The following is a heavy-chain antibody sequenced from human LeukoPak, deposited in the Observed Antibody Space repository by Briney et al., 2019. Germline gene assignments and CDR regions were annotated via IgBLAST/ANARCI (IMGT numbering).Heavy chain of an antibody. V-gene: IGHV5-51*01. CDR2: IYPGDSDA. CDR3: ATPTLGTIGEYLFDY. Sequence: GESLKISCKGSGYSFTTYWIGWVRQLPGKGLEWMGIIYPGDSDARYSPSFQGRATISADKSISTAYLQWSTLKASDTAVYYCATPTLGTIGEYLFDYWGQGTLVTVSS. D-gene: IGHD1-7*01. J-gene: IGHJ4*02. CDR1: GYSFTTYW.